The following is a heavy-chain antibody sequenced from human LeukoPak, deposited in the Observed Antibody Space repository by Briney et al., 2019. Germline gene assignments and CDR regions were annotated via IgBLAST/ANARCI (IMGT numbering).Heavy chain of an antibody. V-gene: IGHV1-46*01. CDR3: ARDAMTTVTTFGDY. Sequence: ASVKVSCKASGYTFTSYYMHWVRQAPGQGLEWMGIINPSGGSTSYAQKFQGRVTMARDMSTSTVYMELNSLRSEDTAVYYCARDAMTTVTTFGDYWGQGTLVTVSS. CDR2: INPSGGST. CDR1: GYTFTSYY. J-gene: IGHJ4*02. D-gene: IGHD4-17*01.